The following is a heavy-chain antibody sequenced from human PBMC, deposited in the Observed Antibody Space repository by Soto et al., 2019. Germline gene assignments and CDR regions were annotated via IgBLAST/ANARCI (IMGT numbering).Heavy chain of an antibody. CDR3: AIPCRSAADY. CDR1: GGSISSYY. CDR2: IYYSGST. J-gene: IGHJ4*02. V-gene: IGHV4-59*03. Sequence: QVQLQESGPGLVKPSETLSLTCTVSGGSISSYYWSWIRQPPGKGLEWIGYIYYSGSTNYNPSLKSRVTIAAATPKPPLTPTPPSVTAAATAVYYFAIPCRSAADYWAPRTLVTVSS. D-gene: IGHD2-15*01.